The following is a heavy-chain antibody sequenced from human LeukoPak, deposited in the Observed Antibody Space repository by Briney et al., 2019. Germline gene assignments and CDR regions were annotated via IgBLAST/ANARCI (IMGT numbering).Heavy chain of an antibody. CDR2: INHSGST. CDR1: GGSFSGYY. Sequence: SETLPLTCAVYGGSFSGYYWSWIRQPPGKGLEWIGEINHSGSTNYNPSLKSRVTISVDTSKNQFSLKLSSVTAADTAVYYCARAATIAAAGKNVDYWGQGTLVTVSS. J-gene: IGHJ4*02. V-gene: IGHV4-34*01. D-gene: IGHD6-13*01. CDR3: ARAATIAAAGKNVDY.